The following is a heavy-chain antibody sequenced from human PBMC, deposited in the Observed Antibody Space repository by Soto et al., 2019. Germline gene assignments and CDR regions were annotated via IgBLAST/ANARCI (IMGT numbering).Heavy chain of an antibody. CDR3: AKEGRWFGEWIGY. J-gene: IGHJ4*02. Sequence: VQLVGSGGGVVQPGQSLRLSCTASGFTFNSFGMHWLRQAPGKGLEWVAAISFHGNNKYYADSVEGRFTISRDNSKNTLYLQMNSLGPDDTAVYFCAKEGRWFGEWIGYWGQGTLVTVSS. D-gene: IGHD3-10*01. CDR2: ISFHGNNK. CDR1: GFTFNSFG. V-gene: IGHV3-30*18.